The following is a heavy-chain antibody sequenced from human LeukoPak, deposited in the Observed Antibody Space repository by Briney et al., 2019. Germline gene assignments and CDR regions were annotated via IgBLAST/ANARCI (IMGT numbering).Heavy chain of an antibody. Sequence: ASVKVSCKASGYSFTSYAMHWVRQAPGQRLEWMGWINAGNGNTKYSQKFQGRVTITRDTSASTAYMELSSLRSEDTAVYYCAREVARGNYYYYYGMDVWGQGTTVTVSS. CDR2: INAGNGNT. D-gene: IGHD2-21*01. J-gene: IGHJ6*02. V-gene: IGHV1-3*01. CDR3: AREVARGNYYYYYGMDV. CDR1: GYSFTSYA.